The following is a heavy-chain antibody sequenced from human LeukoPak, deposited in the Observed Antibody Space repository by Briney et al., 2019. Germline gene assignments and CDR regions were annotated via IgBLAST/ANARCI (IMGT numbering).Heavy chain of an antibody. Sequence: GGPLRLSCAASGFTFSSYEMNWVRQAPGKGLEWVSYISSSGSTIYYADSVKGRFTISRDNAKNSLYLQMNSLRAEDTAVYYCARDAGYYYGSGSYLWGQGTLVTVSS. V-gene: IGHV3-48*03. D-gene: IGHD3-10*01. CDR1: GFTFSSYE. CDR2: ISSSGSTI. CDR3: ARDAGYYYGSGSYL. J-gene: IGHJ4*02.